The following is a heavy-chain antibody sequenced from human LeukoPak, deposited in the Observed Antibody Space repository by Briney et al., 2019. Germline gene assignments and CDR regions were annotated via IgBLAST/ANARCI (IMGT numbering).Heavy chain of an antibody. CDR1: GGSISSYY. J-gene: IGHJ5*02. CDR3: ARSNYDILTGYYL. V-gene: IGHV4-59*01. D-gene: IGHD3-9*01. CDR2: IYYSGST. Sequence: SETLSLTCTVSGGSISSYYWSWIRQPPGKGLEWIGYIYYSGSTNYSPSLKSRVTISVDTSKNQFSLKLSSVTAADTAVYYCARSNYDILTGYYLWGQGTLVTVSS.